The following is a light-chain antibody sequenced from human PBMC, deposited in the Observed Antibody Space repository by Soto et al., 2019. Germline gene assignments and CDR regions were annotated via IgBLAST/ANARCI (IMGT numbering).Light chain of an antibody. Sequence: DIQMTQSPSSLPASVGDKVTITCQASQDINKYLNWYQQKPGKAPKLLIFDASNLETGVPSRFSGSGSGTDFVFTISSLQPEDFATYYCQQYDNLPLTFGGGTKVDIK. CDR2: DAS. CDR1: QDINKY. J-gene: IGKJ4*01. CDR3: QQYDNLPLT. V-gene: IGKV1-33*01.